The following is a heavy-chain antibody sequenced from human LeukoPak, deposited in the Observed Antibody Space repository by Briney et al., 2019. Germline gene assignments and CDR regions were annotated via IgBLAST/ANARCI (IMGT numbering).Heavy chain of an antibody. D-gene: IGHD4-11*01. J-gene: IGHJ4*02. CDR1: GGTFSSYA. V-gene: IGHV1-69*06. CDR2: IIPIFGTA. CDR3: ARGGPYSNYGIFDY. Sequence: SVKVSCKASGGTFSSYAISWVRQAPGQGLEWMGGIIPIFGTANYAQKFQGRVTITAEKSTSTAYMELSSLRSEDTAVYYCARGGPYSNYGIFDYWGQGTLVTVSS.